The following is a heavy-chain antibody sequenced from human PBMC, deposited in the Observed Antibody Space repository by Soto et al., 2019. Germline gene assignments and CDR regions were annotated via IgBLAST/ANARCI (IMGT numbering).Heavy chain of an antibody. CDR3: ARGMEATGYYYYYMDV. CDR1: GFTVSSNY. Sequence: GGSLRLSCAASGFTVSSNYMSWVRQAPGKGLEWVSVIYSGGSTYYADSVKGRFTISSDNSKNTLYLQMNSLRAEDTAVYYCARGMEATGYYYYYMDVWGKGTTVTVSS. D-gene: IGHD4-4*01. V-gene: IGHV3-66*01. J-gene: IGHJ6*03. CDR2: IYSGGST.